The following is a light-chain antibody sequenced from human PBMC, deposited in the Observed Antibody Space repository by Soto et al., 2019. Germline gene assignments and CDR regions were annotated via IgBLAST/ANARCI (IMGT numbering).Light chain of an antibody. V-gene: IGKV1-5*03. CDR3: QQYNNWPRT. CDR2: KAS. CDR1: QSISAW. Sequence: DIQMTQSPSTLSASVGDSVSINCRASQSISAWLAWYQQKPGKAPRLLIYKASTLEIGVPSRFSGSGSGTEFTLTINSLQSEDFAVYYCQQYNNWPRTFXQGTKV. J-gene: IGKJ1*01.